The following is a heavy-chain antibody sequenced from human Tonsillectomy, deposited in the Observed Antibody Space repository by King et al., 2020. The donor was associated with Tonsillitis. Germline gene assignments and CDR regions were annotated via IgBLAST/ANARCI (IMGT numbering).Heavy chain of an antibody. CDR1: GFTFSSYA. CDR2: ISGSGGST. CDR3: AKGFYLGSRIKNCLDF. V-gene: IGHV3-23*04. D-gene: IGHD2-15*01. Sequence: VQLVESGGGLVQPGGSLRLSCAASGFTFSSYAMSWVRQAPGKGLEWVSAISGSGGSTYYADSVKGRFTISRDNSKNTLYLQMNSLRAEDTAVYYCAKGFYLGSRIKNCLDFWGQGTLVTGPS. J-gene: IGHJ4*02.